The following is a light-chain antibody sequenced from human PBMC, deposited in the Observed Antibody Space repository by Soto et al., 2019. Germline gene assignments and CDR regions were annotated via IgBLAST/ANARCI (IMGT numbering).Light chain of an antibody. Sequence: DIQMTQSPSTLSASVGDRVTITCRASQSISSWLAWYQQKPGKAPKLLIYKASSLESGVPSRFSGSGSVTEFTLTISSLQPDDFATYYCQQFPRTFGQGTKVEIK. V-gene: IGKV1-5*03. J-gene: IGKJ1*01. CDR3: QQFPRT. CDR1: QSISSW. CDR2: KAS.